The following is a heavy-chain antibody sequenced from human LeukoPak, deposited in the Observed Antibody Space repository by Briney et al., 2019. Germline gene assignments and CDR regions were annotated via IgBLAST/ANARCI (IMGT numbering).Heavy chain of an antibody. V-gene: IGHV1-18*01. CDR1: GYTFTSYG. D-gene: IGHD3-22*01. CDR3: ARGSTYYYDSSGYYLFDY. CDR2: ISAYNGNT. J-gene: IGHJ4*02. Sequence: ASVKVSCKASGYTFTSYGISWVRQAPGQGLEWMGWISAYNGNTNYAQKLQGRVTMTTDTSTSTAYMELRSLRSDDTAVYYCARGSTYYYDSSGYYLFDYWGQGTLVTVSS.